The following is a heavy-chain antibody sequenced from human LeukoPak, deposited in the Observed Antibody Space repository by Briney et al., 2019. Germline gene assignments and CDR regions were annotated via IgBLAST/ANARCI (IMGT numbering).Heavy chain of an antibody. D-gene: IGHD3-10*01. CDR2: IKQDGSEK. J-gene: IGHJ6*02. V-gene: IGHV3-7*01. CDR3: ARERGSRSLDV. CDR1: RFTISNYW. Sequence: GGSLRLSCAASRFTISNYWMTWVRQAPGKGLEWVANIKQDGSEKYYVDSVKGRFTISRDNAKNSLYLQMNSLRAEDTAVYYCARERGSRSLDVWGQGTTVTVSS.